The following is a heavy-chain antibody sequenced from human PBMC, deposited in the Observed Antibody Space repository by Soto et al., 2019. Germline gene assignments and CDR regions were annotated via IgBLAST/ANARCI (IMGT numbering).Heavy chain of an antibody. D-gene: IGHD3-9*01. J-gene: IGHJ5*02. Sequence: ASVKVSCKASGYTFTNYGITWVRQAPGQGPEWMGWISAYNGNTIYAQKVQGRVTMTTDTSTSTAYMELRSLRSDDTAVYYCARPQNDILTGYYTNWFDPWGQGTLVTV. CDR3: ARPQNDILTGYYTNWFDP. V-gene: IGHV1-18*01. CDR2: ISAYNGNT. CDR1: GYTFTNYG.